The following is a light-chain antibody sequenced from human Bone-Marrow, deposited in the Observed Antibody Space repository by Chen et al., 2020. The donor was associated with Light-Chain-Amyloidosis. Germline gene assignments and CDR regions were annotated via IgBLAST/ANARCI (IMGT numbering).Light chain of an antibody. CDR1: NIGSTS. Sequence: SYVLTHPSSVSVAPGQTATIACGGNNIGSTSVHWYQQTPGQAPLLVVYDDSDRPSGIPERLSGSNSGNTATLTISRVEAGDEADYYSQVWDRSSDRPVFGGGTKLTVL. J-gene: IGLJ3*02. CDR3: QVWDRSSDRPV. CDR2: DDS. V-gene: IGLV3-21*02.